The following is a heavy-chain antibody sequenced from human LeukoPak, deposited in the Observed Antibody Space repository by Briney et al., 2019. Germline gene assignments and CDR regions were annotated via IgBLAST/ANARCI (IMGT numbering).Heavy chain of an antibody. D-gene: IGHD5-18*01. Sequence: SGRSLRLSCEASGFTFSSYAMHWVRQAPGKGLEWVAVISYDGSNKYYAESVKGRFTISRDNSKNTLYLQMNSLRAEDTAVYYCARGSQLWSSTFFDYWGQGTLVTVSS. J-gene: IGHJ4*02. CDR2: ISYDGSNK. CDR1: GFTFSSYA. V-gene: IGHV3-30*14. CDR3: ARGSQLWSSTFFDY.